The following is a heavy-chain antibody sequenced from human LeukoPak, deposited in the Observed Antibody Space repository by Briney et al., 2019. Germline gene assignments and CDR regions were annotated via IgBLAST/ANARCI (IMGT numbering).Heavy chain of an antibody. Sequence: GGSLGLSGAASGFTVGGNSLSWVGQAQGKGLEWFSVIYSGGRTYYADAVKGRFTISRDNSKNTLYLQMNSLRAEDTAVYYCARSPYNWNDSPYYMDVWGKGTTVTVSS. CDR2: IYSGGRT. CDR3: ARSPYNWNDSPYYMDV. J-gene: IGHJ6*03. CDR1: GFTVGGNS. D-gene: IGHD1-1*01. V-gene: IGHV3-66*02.